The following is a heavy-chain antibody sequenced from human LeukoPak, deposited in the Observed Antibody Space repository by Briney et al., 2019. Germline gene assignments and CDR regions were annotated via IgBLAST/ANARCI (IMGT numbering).Heavy chain of an antibody. V-gene: IGHV4-4*02. CDR3: ARGLAAAANWFDP. Sequence: PSETLSLTCAVSGDSISTNHWRSWVRQPPGKGLEWIGEVYHSGSTNYNPSLKSRVTISVDKSKNLFSLKLTSVAAADTAMYYCARGLAAAANWFDPWGQGTLSPSPQ. CDR1: GDSISTNHW. J-gene: IGHJ5*02. D-gene: IGHD6-13*01. CDR2: VYHSGST.